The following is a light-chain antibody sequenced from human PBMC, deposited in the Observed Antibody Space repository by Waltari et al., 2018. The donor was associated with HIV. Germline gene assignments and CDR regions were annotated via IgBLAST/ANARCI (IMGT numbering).Light chain of an antibody. V-gene: IGLV2-14*01. J-gene: IGLJ2*01. Sequence: QSALTQPASVSGSPGQSITISCTGASSDVGCYDCISWYQQHPGKDPRPIIYEVTNRPSGVSNRFFGSKSANTASLTISGLQADDEADYYCSYTGTNSLHFGGGTKVTVL. CDR2: EVT. CDR3: SYTGTNSLH. CDR1: SSDVGCYDC.